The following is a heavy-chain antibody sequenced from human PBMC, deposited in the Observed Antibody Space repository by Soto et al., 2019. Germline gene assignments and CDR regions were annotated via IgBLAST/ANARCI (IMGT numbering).Heavy chain of an antibody. D-gene: IGHD6-19*01. CDR1: GFTFSSYG. CDR3: ARDVAVAGLNLLKYGMDV. CDR2: IWYDGSNK. Sequence: PGGSLRLSCAASGFTFSSYGMHWVRQAPGKGLEWVAVIWYDGSNKYYADSVKGRFTISRDNSKNTLYLQMNSLRAEYTAVYYCARDVAVAGLNLLKYGMDVWGQGTTVTVSS. V-gene: IGHV3-33*01. J-gene: IGHJ6*02.